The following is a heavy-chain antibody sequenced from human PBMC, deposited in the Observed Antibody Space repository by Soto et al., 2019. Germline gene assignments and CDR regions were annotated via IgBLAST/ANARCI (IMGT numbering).Heavy chain of an antibody. CDR3: ARMWRNYYFMDV. Sequence: SVKVSCKASGGTFSSYAISWVRQAPGQGLEWMGGIIPIFGTANYAQKFQGRVTITADESTSTAYMELSSLRFEDTAVYYCARMWRNYYFMDVWGKGTTVTVSS. CDR2: IIPIFGTA. CDR1: GGTFSSYA. J-gene: IGHJ6*03. D-gene: IGHD2-21*01. V-gene: IGHV1-69*13.